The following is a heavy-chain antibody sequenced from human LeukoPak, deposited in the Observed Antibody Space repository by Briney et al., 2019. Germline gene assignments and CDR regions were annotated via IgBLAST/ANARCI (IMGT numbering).Heavy chain of an antibody. CDR2: IYTSGST. CDR3: ARDPDGDYAYFDY. CDR1: GGSISSGSYY. V-gene: IGHV4-61*02. D-gene: IGHD4-17*01. J-gene: IGHJ4*02. Sequence: SETLSLTCTVSGGSISSGSYYWSWIRQPAGKGLEWIGRIYTSGSTNYNPSLKSRVTISVDTSKNQLSLMLSSVTAADTAVYYCARDPDGDYAYFDYWGQGTLVTVSS.